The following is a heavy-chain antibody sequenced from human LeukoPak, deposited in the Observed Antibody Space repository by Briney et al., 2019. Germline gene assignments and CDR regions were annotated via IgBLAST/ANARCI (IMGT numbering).Heavy chain of an antibody. CDR1: GFTFSSYN. Sequence: PGRSLRLSCAASGFTFSSYNMFWVRQAPGKGLEWVAVIWYDGSNKYYAESAKGRFIISRDTSKNTLYLEMNSLRAEDTAVYYCARDSQPIFTMDREVSTSDAFDIWGQGTMVTVSS. V-gene: IGHV3-33*01. D-gene: IGHD3-10*01. J-gene: IGHJ3*02. CDR2: IWYDGSNK. CDR3: ARDSQPIFTMDREVSTSDAFDI.